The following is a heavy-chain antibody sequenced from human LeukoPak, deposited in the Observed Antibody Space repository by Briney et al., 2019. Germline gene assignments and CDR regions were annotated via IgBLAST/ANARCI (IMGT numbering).Heavy chain of an antibody. J-gene: IGHJ3*02. CDR2: IYHSGST. D-gene: IGHD5-12*01. Sequence: SETLSLTCAVSGGSISSGGYSWSWIRQPPGKGLEWIGYIYHSGSTYYNPSLKSRVTISVDRSKNQFSLKLSSVTAAATAVYYCARKGSGYDLGEDAFDIWGQGTMVTVSS. CDR3: ARKGSGYDLGEDAFDI. V-gene: IGHV4-30-2*02. CDR1: GGSISSGGYS.